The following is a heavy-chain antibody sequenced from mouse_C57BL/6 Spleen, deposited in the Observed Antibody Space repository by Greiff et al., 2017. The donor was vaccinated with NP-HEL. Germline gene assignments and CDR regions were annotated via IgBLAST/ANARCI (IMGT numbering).Heavy chain of an antibody. Sequence: QVQLQQPGTELVKPGASVKLSCTASGYTFTSSLMHWVKQRPGQGLEWIGNINPSNGGTNYNEKFKSKATLTVDKSSSTAYMQLSSLTSEDSAVYYCARCHYVSSYDYWGKGTTLTGSS. V-gene: IGHV1-53*01. D-gene: IGHD1-1*01. CDR2: INPSNGGT. CDR3: ARCHYVSSYDY. J-gene: IGHJ2*01. CDR1: GYTFTSSL.